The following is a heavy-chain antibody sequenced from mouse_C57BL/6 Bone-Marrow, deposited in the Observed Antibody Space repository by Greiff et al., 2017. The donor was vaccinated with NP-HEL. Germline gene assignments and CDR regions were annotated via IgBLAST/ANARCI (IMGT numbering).Heavy chain of an antibody. CDR2: INPNNGGT. CDR1: GYTFTDYN. J-gene: IGHJ4*01. Sequence: EVQLQQSGPELVKPGASVKIPCKASGYTFTDYNMDWVKQSHGKSLEWIGDINPNNGGTIYNQKFKGKATLTVDKSSSTAYMELRSLTSEDTAVYYCARRGISIYYGSPVDAMDYWGQGTSVTVSS. V-gene: IGHV1-18*01. D-gene: IGHD2-2*01. CDR3: ARRGISIYYGSPVDAMDY.